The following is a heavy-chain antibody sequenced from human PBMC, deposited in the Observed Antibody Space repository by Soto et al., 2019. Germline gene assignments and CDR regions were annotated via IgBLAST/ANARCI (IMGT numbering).Heavy chain of an antibody. Sequence: PSETLSLTCTVSGGSISSSSYYWGWIRQPPGKGLEWIGSIYYSGSTYYNPSLKSRVTISVDTSKNQFSLKLSSVTAADTAVYFCARHNIQFYFDYWGQGTLVTVSS. J-gene: IGHJ4*02. CDR1: GGSISSSSYY. V-gene: IGHV4-39*01. CDR3: ARHNIQFYFDY. CDR2: IYYSGST.